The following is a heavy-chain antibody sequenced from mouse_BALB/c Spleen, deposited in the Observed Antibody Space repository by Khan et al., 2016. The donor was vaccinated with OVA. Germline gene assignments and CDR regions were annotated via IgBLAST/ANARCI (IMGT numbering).Heavy chain of an antibody. CDR1: GFTFSNYA. V-gene: IGHV5-6-5*01. CDR2: VSSGDST. Sequence: EVQLQESGGGLVQPGGSLKLSCAASGFTFSNYAMSWVRQTPEKRLEWVASVSSGDSTYYPDSVKGRFTISRDNARNILYLQMSSLRSEDTAMYYCARDYWFAYWGQGTLVTVSA. CDR3: ARDYWFAY. J-gene: IGHJ3*01.